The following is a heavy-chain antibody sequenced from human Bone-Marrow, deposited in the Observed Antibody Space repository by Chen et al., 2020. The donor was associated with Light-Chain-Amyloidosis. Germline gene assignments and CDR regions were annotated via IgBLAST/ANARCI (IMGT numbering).Heavy chain of an antibody. CDR1: GFTFGDYA. Sequence: EVQLVESGGGLVQPGRSLRLSCAASGFTFGDYAMHWVRQTPGKGLEWVADVSYNGVYIKYADSVKDRFTISRDNAKNSLYLQMNSLRPEDTALYYCVKSSGRDGDYPFDYWGQGTLVTVSS. CDR3: VKSSGRDGDYPFDY. J-gene: IGHJ4*02. V-gene: IGHV3-9*01. CDR2: VSYNGVYI. D-gene: IGHD4-17*01.